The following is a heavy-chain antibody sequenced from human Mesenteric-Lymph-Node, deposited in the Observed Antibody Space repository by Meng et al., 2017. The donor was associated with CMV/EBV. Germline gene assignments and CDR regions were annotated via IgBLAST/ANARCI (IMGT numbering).Heavy chain of an antibody. CDR2: INSDGSST. CDR3: GLTIFGVPR. J-gene: IGHJ4*02. D-gene: IGHD3-3*01. CDR1: GFTFSSHW. Sequence: GGTLRLSCAASGFTFSSHWMHWVRQAPGKGLVWVSRINSDGSSTTYADSVKGRFTISRDNAKNTLYLQMNSLVAEDTAVYYTGLTIFGVPRWGQGTLVTVSS. V-gene: IGHV3-74*01.